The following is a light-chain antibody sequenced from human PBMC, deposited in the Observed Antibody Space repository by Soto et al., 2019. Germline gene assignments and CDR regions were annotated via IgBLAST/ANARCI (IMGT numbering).Light chain of an antibody. V-gene: IGLV2-8*01. J-gene: IGLJ1*01. Sequence: QSALTQPPSASGCPGQSVTSSCTGASNDIGAYNYVSWYQQYPGKAPKLIIYEVFRRPSGVPDRFSGSKSGNTASLTVSGLQPEDEADYYCSSYAGRETGVFGTGTKVAVL. CDR1: SNDIGAYNY. CDR3: SSYAGRETGV. CDR2: EVF.